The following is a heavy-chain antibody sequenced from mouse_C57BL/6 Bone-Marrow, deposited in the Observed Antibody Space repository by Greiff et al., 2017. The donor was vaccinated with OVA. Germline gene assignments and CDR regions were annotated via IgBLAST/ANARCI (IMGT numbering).Heavy chain of an antibody. CDR3: ARTKIYYGNSVY. D-gene: IGHD2-1*01. CDR1: GYTFTSYW. J-gene: IGHJ2*01. Sequence: QVQLQQPGAELVKPGASVKLSCKASGYTFTSYWMHWVKQRPGQGLEWIGMIHPNSGSTNYNEKFKSKATLTVDKSSSTAYMQLSSLTSEDSAVYYCARTKIYYGNSVYWGQGTTLTVSS. CDR2: IHPNSGST. V-gene: IGHV1-64*01.